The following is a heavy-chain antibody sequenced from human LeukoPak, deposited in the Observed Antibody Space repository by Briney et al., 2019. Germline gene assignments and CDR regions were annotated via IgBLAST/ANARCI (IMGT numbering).Heavy chain of an antibody. CDR3: ATTSYHYDSPDY. D-gene: IGHD3-22*01. CDR2: IYYSGST. Sequence: SETLSLTCTVSGGSISSSSYYWGWIRQPPGKGLEWIGSIYYSGSTYYNPSLKSRVTISVDTSKNQFSLKLSSVTAADTAVYYCATTSYHYDSPDYWGQGTLVTVSS. J-gene: IGHJ4*02. V-gene: IGHV4-39*01. CDR1: GGSISSSSYY.